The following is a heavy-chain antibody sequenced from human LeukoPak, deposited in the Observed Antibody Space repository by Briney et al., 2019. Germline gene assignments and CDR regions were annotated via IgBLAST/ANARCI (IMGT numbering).Heavy chain of an antibody. D-gene: IGHD4/OR15-4a*01. V-gene: IGHV3-30*18. Sequence: PGRSLRLSCAASGFTFSSYGMHWVRQAPGKGLEWVAVISYDGSNKYYADSVKGRFTISRDNSKNTLYLQMNSLRAEDTAVYYCAKDQGAVLDYWGQGTLVTVSS. CDR3: AKDQGAVLDY. J-gene: IGHJ4*02. CDR2: ISYDGSNK. CDR1: GFTFSSYG.